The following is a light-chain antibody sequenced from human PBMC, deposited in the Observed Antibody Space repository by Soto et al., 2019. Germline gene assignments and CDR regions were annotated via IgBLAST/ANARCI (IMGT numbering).Light chain of an antibody. CDR3: YSHARKV. J-gene: IGLJ3*02. CDR1: SSDVGTYKY. CDR2: EVS. V-gene: IGLV2-14*01. Sequence: QSALTRPASVSGSPGQSITISCTGTSSDVGTYKYVSWYQQYPGKAPKLMIYEVSNRPSGVSNRFSGSKSGNTASLTISGLQAEDEADYYCYSHARKVFGAGTTLTVL.